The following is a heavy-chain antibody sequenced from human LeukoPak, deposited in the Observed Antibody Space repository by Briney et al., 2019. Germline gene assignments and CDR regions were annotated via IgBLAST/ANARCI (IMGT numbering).Heavy chain of an antibody. V-gene: IGHV4-59*01. CDR1: GGSISSYY. CDR3: ARIRGGPIAATGTGTYNWFDP. J-gene: IGHJ5*02. Sequence: SETLSLTCTVSGGSISSYYWSWIRQPPGKGLEWIGYIYYSGSTNYNPSLKSRVTISVDTSKNQFSLKLSSVTAADTAVYYCARIRGGPIAATGTGTYNWFDPWGQGTLVTVSS. D-gene: IGHD6-13*01. CDR2: IYYSGST.